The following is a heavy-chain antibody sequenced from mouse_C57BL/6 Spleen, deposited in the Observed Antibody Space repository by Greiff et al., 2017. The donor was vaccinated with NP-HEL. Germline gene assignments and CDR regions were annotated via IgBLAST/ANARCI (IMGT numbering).Heavy chain of an antibody. Sequence: QVQLKQPGAELVKPGASVKLSCKASGYTFTSYWMQWVKQRPGQGLEWIGEIDPSDSYTNYNQKFKGKATLTVDTSSSTAYMQLSSLTSEDSAVYYCARSSYYYGSSLDYWGQGTTLTVSS. V-gene: IGHV1-50*01. J-gene: IGHJ2*01. CDR1: GYTFTSYW. CDR2: IDPSDSYT. CDR3: ARSSYYYGSSLDY. D-gene: IGHD1-1*01.